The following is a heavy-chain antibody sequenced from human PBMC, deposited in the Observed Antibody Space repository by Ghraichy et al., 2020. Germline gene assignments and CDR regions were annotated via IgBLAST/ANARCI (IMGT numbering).Heavy chain of an antibody. Sequence: SETLSLTCTVSGGSISSSSYYWVWIRQPPGMGLEWIGSIYYTGSTYSNPSLKSRVTISVDTSKNQFSLKLSSVTAADTAVYYCARHPNGYDDYVDYWGQGTLVTVSS. CDR3: ARHPNGYDDYVDY. V-gene: IGHV4-39*01. CDR1: GGSISSSSYY. CDR2: IYYTGST. D-gene: IGHD5-12*01. J-gene: IGHJ4*02.